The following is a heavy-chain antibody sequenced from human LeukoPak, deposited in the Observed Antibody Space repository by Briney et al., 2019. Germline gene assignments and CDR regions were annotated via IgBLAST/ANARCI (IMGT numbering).Heavy chain of an antibody. CDR2: IYYSGST. V-gene: IGHV4-39*01. Sequence: PSETLSLTCTVSGGSISSSSYYWGWIRQPPGKGLEWIGSIYYSGSTYYNPSLKSRVTISVDTSKNQFSLKLSSVTAADTAVYYCARREVRGIIIKSWFDPWGQGTLVTVSS. CDR1: GGSISSSSYY. J-gene: IGHJ5*02. CDR3: ARREVRGIIIKSWFDP. D-gene: IGHD3-10*01.